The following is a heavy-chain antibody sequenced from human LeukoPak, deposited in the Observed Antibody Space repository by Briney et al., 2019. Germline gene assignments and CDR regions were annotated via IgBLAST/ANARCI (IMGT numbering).Heavy chain of an antibody. CDR2: ISSTSSHI. CDR3: ARDHSSSWYFDY. D-gene: IGHD6-13*01. V-gene: IGHV3-21*01. CDR1: GFTFSSYT. J-gene: IGHJ4*02. Sequence: GGSLRLSCAASGFTFSSYTMNWVRQAPGRGLEWVSSISSTSSHIYYADSVKGRFTISRDNAKNSLYLQMNSLRAEDTAVYYCARDHSSSWYFDYWGQGTLVTVSS.